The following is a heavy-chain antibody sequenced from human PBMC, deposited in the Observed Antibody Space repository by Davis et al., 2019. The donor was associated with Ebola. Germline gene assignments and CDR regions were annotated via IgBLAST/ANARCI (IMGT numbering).Heavy chain of an antibody. CDR3: ARGWFRGGMDV. V-gene: IGHV6-1*01. Sequence: LRLSCAISGDSVSSGGWNWIRQSPSRGLEWLGRTYYNSKWYSDYAVSVKSRITINPDTSKNQFSLQLNSVTPEDTALYYCARGWFRGGMDVWGEGTTVTVSS. D-gene: IGHD3-10*01. CDR1: GDSVSSGG. CDR2: TYYNSKWYS. J-gene: IGHJ6*04.